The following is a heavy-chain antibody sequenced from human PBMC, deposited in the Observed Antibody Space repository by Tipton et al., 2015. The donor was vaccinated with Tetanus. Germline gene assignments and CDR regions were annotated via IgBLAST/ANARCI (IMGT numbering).Heavy chain of an antibody. CDR2: IYHSGAT. CDR3: AGVTAQRTELYFEH. D-gene: IGHD2-8*02. CDR1: GGLITTGGYS. J-gene: IGHJ1*01. Sequence: TLSLTCAVSGGLITTGGYSWGWIRQPPGKPLEWVGYIYHSGATNYNPSLKSRLTISFGTSKNQFSLSLESVTAADTAVYYCAGVTAQRTELYFEHWGQGTQVTVSS. V-gene: IGHV4-61*08.